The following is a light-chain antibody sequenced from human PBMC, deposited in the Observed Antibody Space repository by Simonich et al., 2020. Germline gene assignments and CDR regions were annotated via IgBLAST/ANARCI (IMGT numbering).Light chain of an antibody. CDR2: CAS. J-gene: IGKJ3*01. V-gene: IGKV4-1*01. CDR1: QSVLYSYNHKNY. Sequence: DIVMTQSPDSLAVSLGERATINCKSSQSVLYSYNHKNYLAWYQQKPGQPPKLLIYCASTRESGVPDRFSGSGSGTDFTLTISSLQAEDVAVYYCQQYYSTPFTFGPGTKVDIK. CDR3: QQYYSTPFT.